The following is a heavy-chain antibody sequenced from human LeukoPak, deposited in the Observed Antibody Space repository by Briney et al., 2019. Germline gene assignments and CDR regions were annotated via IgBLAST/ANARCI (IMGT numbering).Heavy chain of an antibody. CDR3: AKDGSYYNFDY. CDR1: GFTFSGYG. CDR2: IRHDGSKE. V-gene: IGHV3-30*02. Sequence: GSLRLSCAASGFTFSGYGMHWVRQAPDKGLEWVAFIRHDGSKEYYGDSVKGRFTISRDDSKNTLYLQMNSLGAEDTAVYHCAKDGSYYNFDYWGQGPLVTVSS. D-gene: IGHD4-11*01. J-gene: IGHJ4*02.